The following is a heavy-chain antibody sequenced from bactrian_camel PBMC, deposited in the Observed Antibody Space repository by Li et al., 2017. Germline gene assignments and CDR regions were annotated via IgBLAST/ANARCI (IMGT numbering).Heavy chain of an antibody. D-gene: IGHD5*01. CDR1: RFSVSDYA. CDR2: IDGRGST. J-gene: IGHJ4*01. Sequence: VQLVESGGGLVQPGGSLRLACAASRFSVSDYAMSWIRQAPGKGLEWVLAIDGRGSTYYSDSVKGRFAISRDSAKNTLYLQSNSLKSEDTALYYCATLRGGPSAYDYNYWGQGTQVTVS. CDR3: ATLRGGPSAYDYNY. V-gene: IGHV3S31*01.